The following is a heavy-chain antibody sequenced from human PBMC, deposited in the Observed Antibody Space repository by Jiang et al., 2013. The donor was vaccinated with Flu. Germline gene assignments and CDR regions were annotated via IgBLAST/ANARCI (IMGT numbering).Heavy chain of an antibody. D-gene: IGHD5-12*01. CDR3: ARDAWLRPFGDGFDI. CDR1: GYTFTSYG. J-gene: IGHJ3*02. V-gene: IGHV1-18*01. Sequence: SVKVSCKASGYTFTSYGISWVRQAPGQGLEWMGWISPYNGNTKYPQKFQGRVTLTTDTSTSTAYMELRSLRSDDTAVYYCARDAWLRPFGDGFDIWGQGTMVTVSS. CDR2: ISPYNGNT.